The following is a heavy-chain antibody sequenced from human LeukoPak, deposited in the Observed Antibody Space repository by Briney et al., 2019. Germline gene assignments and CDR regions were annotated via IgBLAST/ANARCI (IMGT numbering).Heavy chain of an antibody. CDR1: GFTFSNYA. CDR3: VRADY. Sequence: GGSLRLSCAASGFTFSNYAMHWVRQAPGKGLEWVAVISYDGSNKYYADSVKGRFTISRDNSKNTLFLQMNSLRAEDTAVYYCVRADYSGQGTLVTVSS. CDR2: ISYDGSNK. V-gene: IGHV3-30-3*01. J-gene: IGHJ4*02.